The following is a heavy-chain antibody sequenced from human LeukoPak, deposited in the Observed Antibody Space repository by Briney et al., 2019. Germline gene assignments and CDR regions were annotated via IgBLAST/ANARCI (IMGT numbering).Heavy chain of an antibody. CDR1: EGTFSSYA. Sequence: ASVKVSCKASEGTFSSYAISWVRPAPGQGLEWMGRIIPILGIANYAQKFQGRVTITADKSTSTAYMELSSLRSEDTAVYYCARIPSTGYGDYWGQGTLVTVSS. D-gene: IGHD5-12*01. J-gene: IGHJ4*02. V-gene: IGHV1-69*04. CDR3: ARIPSTGYGDY. CDR2: IIPILGIA.